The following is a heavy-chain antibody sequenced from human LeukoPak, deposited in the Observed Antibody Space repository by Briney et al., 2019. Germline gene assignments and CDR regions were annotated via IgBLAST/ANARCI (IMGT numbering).Heavy chain of an antibody. D-gene: IGHD6-6*01. Sequence: ASVKVSCKASGYTFISYGISWVRQAPAQGLEWMGWISSSSGKTNSAQKFQGRVTMTTDTSTSTAYTELRSLRFDDTALYYCARDHASSSGWFDPWGQGTLVTVSS. CDR1: GYTFISYG. V-gene: IGHV1-18*01. CDR2: ISSSSGKT. J-gene: IGHJ5*02. CDR3: ARDHASSSGWFDP.